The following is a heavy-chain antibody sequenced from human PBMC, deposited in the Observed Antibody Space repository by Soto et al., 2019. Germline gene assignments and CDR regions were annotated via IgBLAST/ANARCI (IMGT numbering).Heavy chain of an antibody. CDR3: ARGQEVGAHFFDS. CDR2: IGTAGDT. J-gene: IGHJ4*02. D-gene: IGHD2-15*01. V-gene: IGHV3-13*01. Sequence: GGSLRLSCEASGFTFSGFGMHWVRQPTGKGLEWVSTIGTAGDTYYAVSVKGRFTISRDNAKNSLSLQMNSLRAGDTAVYFCARGQEVGAHFFDSRGQGTQVTVSS. CDR1: GFTFSGFG.